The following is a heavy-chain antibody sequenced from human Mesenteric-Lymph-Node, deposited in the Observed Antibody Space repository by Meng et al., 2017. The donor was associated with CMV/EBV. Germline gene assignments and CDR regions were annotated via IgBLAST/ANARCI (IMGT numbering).Heavy chain of an antibody. CDR3: ARVVLGYCSSTSCSTDAFDI. Sequence: SVKVSCKASGGTFSSYAISWVRQAPGQGLEWMGGIIPIFGTANYAQKFQGRVTITTDESTSTAYMELSSLRSEDTAVYYCARVVLGYCSSTSCSTDAFDIWGQGTMVT. V-gene: IGHV1-69*05. J-gene: IGHJ3*02. CDR2: IIPIFGTA. CDR1: GGTFSSYA. D-gene: IGHD2-2*02.